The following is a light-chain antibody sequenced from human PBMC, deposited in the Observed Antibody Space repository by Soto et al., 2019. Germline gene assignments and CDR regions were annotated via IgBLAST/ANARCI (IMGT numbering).Light chain of an antibody. CDR2: KAS. CDR3: QHYNSYSEA. Sequence: DIQRTQSPSTLSGSVGDRVTITCRASQTISSWLAWYQQKPGKAPKLLIYKASTLKSGVPSRFSGSGSGTEFTLTISSLQPDDFATYYCQHYNSYSEAFGQGTKVENK. J-gene: IGKJ1*01. V-gene: IGKV1-5*03. CDR1: QTISSW.